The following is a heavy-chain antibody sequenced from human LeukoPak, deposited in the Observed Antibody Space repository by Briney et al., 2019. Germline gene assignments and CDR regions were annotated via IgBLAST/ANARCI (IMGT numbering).Heavy chain of an antibody. V-gene: IGHV3-23*01. CDR2: ISAGGGST. Sequence: WGSLSRSCAASGFTFSSCAMSWVRQAPGKGLEWVSGISAGGGSTDYADSVKGRFTISRDNSKSTLYLQMNSLRAEDTAVYYCAKAFNLPNWNRTRFDYWGQGTLVTDSS. CDR1: GFTFSSCA. J-gene: IGHJ4*02. CDR3: AKAFNLPNWNRTRFDY. D-gene: IGHD1-1*01.